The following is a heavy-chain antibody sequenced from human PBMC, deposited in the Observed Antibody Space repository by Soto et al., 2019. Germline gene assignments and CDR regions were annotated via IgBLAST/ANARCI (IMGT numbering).Heavy chain of an antibody. CDR3: ASEGPYALFDL. D-gene: IGHD2-8*01. Sequence: ASVKVSYKAPRYIFTAYFMYWVRQAPGQGREWMGCINPNNGATHYGLSFQGRLTMTRDTSISTAYMELSSLRSDDTAVYYCASEGPYALFDLWRQG. J-gene: IGHJ5*02. V-gene: IGHV1-2*02. CDR1: RYIFTAYF. CDR2: INPNNGAT.